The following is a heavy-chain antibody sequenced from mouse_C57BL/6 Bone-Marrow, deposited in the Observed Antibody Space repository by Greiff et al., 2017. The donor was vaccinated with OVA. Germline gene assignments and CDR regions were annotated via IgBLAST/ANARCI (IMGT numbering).Heavy chain of an antibody. CDR3: ARGDDGYSGFAY. J-gene: IGHJ3*01. V-gene: IGHV1-64*01. Sequence: QVQLQQPGAELVKPGASVKLSCKASGYTFTSYWMHWVKQRPGQGLEWIGMIHPNSGSTNYNEKFESKATLTVDKSSSTAYMQLSSLTSEDSAVYYCARGDDGYSGFAYWGQGTLVTVSA. CDR1: GYTFTSYW. CDR2: IHPNSGST. D-gene: IGHD2-3*01.